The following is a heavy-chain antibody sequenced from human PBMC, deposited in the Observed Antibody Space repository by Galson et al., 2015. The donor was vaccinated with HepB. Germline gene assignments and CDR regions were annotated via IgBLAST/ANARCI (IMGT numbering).Heavy chain of an antibody. V-gene: IGHV3-33*01. D-gene: IGHD3-9*01. CDR3: ARGGLGRYFVLGKFDP. CDR2: IWYDGSNK. CDR1: GFTFSSYG. J-gene: IGHJ5*02. Sequence: SLRLSCAASGFTFSSYGMHWVRQAPGKGLEWVAVIWYDGSNKYYADSVKGRFTISRDNSKNTLYLQMNSLRAEDTAVYYCARGGLGRYFVLGKFDPWGQGTLVTVSS.